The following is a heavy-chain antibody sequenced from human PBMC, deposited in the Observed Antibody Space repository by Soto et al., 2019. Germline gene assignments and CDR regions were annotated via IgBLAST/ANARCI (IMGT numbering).Heavy chain of an antibody. CDR1: GGTFSSYA. CDR2: IIPIFGTA. Sequence: QVQLVQSGAEVKKPGSSVKVSCKASGGTFSSYAISWVRQAPGQGLEWKGGIIPIFGTANYAQKFQGRVTITADESTSTAYMELSSLRSEDTAVYYGAGVGEGWERLRMSYFDYWGQGTLVTVSS. J-gene: IGHJ4*02. V-gene: IGHV1-69*12. D-gene: IGHD1-26*01. CDR3: AGVGEGWERLRMSYFDY.